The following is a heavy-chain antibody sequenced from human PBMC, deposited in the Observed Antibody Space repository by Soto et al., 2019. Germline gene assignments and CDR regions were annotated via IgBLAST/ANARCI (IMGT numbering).Heavy chain of an antibody. V-gene: IGHV4-31*03. CDR3: ARLDFYSFDY. Sequence: SETLSLACTVSGASISSFGFLCNWLRQLPGKGLEWIGYIYYSGTTYYNPSLSSRVTMSIDTSKNQFSLKLNSMTAADTAVYYCARLDFYSFDYWGQGALVTVSS. D-gene: IGHD3-9*01. CDR2: IYYSGTT. J-gene: IGHJ4*02. CDR1: GASISSFGFL.